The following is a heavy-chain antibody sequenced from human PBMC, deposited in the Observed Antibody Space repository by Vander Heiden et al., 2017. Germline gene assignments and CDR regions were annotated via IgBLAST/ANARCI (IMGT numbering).Heavy chain of an antibody. Sequence: QVQLVESGGGVVQPGRSRSLPCAASGFTFSSYGMHWVRQAPGKGLEWVAVISYDGSNKYYADSVKGRFTISRDNSKNTLYLQMNSLRAEDTAVYYCASPSFDYWGQGTLVTVSS. CDR2: ISYDGSNK. J-gene: IGHJ4*02. CDR1: GFTFSSYG. CDR3: ASPSFDY. V-gene: IGHV3-30*03.